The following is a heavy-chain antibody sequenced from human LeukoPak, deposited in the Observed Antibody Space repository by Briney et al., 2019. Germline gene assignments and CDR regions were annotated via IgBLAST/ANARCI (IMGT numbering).Heavy chain of an antibody. D-gene: IGHD4-23*01. CDR2: IKQDGSEK. CDR1: GFTFSSYW. J-gene: IGHJ4*02. CDR3: ARESGVWYGGNLLIYFDY. Sequence: PGGSLRLSCAASGFTFSSYWMSWVRQAPGKGLEWVANIKQDGSEKYYVDSVKDRFTISRDNAKNSLYLQMNSLRAEDTAVYYCARESGVWYGGNLLIYFDYWGQGTLVTVSS. V-gene: IGHV3-7*01.